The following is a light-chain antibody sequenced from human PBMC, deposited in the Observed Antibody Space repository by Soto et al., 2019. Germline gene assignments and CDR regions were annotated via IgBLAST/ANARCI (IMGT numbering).Light chain of an antibody. V-gene: IGLV2-8*01. J-gene: IGLJ1*01. CDR3: SSYAGSNWYV. Sequence: QSALTQPASASGSPGQSVTISCTGTNSDVGGYNYVSWYQQYPGKAPKLIIYEVNERPSGVPDRFSGSKSGNTASLTVSGLQAADEVDYYCSSYAGSNWYVFGTGTKLTVL. CDR2: EVN. CDR1: NSDVGGYNY.